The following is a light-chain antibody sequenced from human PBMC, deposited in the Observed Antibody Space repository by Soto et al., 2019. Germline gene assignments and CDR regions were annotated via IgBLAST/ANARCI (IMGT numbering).Light chain of an antibody. CDR1: SSDVGGFIF. CDR2: DVS. Sequence: QSVLTQPASVSVSPGQSITISCTGTSSDVGGFIFVSWYQEHPGRAPKLMIYDVSNRPSGVSNRFSGSKSGNTASLTITALQADDDADYYCVSYTTSASYVFGTGTKV. V-gene: IGLV2-14*01. J-gene: IGLJ1*01. CDR3: VSYTTSASYV.